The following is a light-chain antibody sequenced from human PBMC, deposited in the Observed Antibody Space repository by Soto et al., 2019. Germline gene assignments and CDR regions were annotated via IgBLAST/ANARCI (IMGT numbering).Light chain of an antibody. V-gene: IGKV2-28*01. CDR2: LGS. CDR1: QSLLHSNGYNY. CDR3: MQDLQTPLT. J-gene: IGKJ4*01. Sequence: DIVMTQSPLSLPVTPGEPASISCRSSQSLLHSNGYNYLDWYLQKPGQAPQLLIYLGSNRASGVLDRFSGSGSGTDFTLKISRVEAEDVGVYYCMQDLQTPLTFGGGTKVEIK.